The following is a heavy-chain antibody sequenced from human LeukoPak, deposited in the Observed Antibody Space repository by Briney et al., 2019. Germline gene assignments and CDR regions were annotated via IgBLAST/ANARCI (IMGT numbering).Heavy chain of an antibody. J-gene: IGHJ4*02. Sequence: PETLSLTCTLPGGSTSSYYSSWIRQPAGKGLEWFGRIYTGGSTTYNPSLKNRVTMSVNASKNQFSLKLSPVTAADTAVYYCATDRIAAGAPIDYWGQGTLVTVSS. CDR3: ATDRIAAGAPIDY. CDR1: GGSTSSYY. V-gene: IGHV4-4*07. CDR2: IYTGGST.